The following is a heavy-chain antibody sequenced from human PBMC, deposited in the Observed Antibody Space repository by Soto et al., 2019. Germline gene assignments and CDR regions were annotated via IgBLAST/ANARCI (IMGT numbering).Heavy chain of an antibody. CDR1: GFTFSSYG. D-gene: IGHD2-8*01. CDR3: AREMYAIHYYYYYGMDV. Sequence: GGSLRLSCAASGFTFSSYGMHWVRQAPGKGLEWVAVIWYDGSNKYYADSVKGRFTISRDNSKNTLYLQMNSLRAEDTAVYYCAREMYAIHYYYYYGMDVWGQGTTVTVSS. J-gene: IGHJ6*02. CDR2: IWYDGSNK. V-gene: IGHV3-33*01.